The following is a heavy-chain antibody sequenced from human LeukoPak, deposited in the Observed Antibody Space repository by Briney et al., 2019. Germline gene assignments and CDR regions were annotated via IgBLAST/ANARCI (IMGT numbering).Heavy chain of an antibody. CDR3: ASGKRVVTEY. D-gene: IGHD3-3*01. J-gene: IGHJ4*02. V-gene: IGHV4-59*12. CDR1: GGSISGSY. Sequence: SETLSLTCTVSGGSISGSYWSWIRQPPGKGLEWIGYIYYSGDSNYNPSLKSRATVSLDTSKNQFSLKLSSVTAADTAVYYCASGKRVVTEYWGQGTLVTVSS. CDR2: IYYSGDS.